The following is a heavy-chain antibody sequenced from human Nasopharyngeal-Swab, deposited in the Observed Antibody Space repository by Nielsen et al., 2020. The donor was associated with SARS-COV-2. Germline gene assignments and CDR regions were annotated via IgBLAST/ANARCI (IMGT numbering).Heavy chain of an antibody. CDR1: GITFHDFA. D-gene: IGHD3-3*01. Sequence: GGSLRLSCAASGITFHDFAMHWVRQAPGKGLEWVSLITSDGDTTLYADSVKGRFTISRDNSRNSLYLQMNSLRLEDTAFYYCAKPTIFGAEIDYWGQGTLVTVSS. V-gene: IGHV3-43D*03. CDR3: AKPTIFGAEIDY. J-gene: IGHJ4*02. CDR2: ITSDGDTT.